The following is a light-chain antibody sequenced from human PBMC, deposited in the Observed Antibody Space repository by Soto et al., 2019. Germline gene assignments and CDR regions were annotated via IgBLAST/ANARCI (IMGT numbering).Light chain of an antibody. Sequence: DIVMTQSPDSLAVSLGERATINCKSSQSVLYSSNNKNYLAWYQQKPGQPPKLLIYWASTRECGVPDRFSGSGAGTDFTLNISSLQAEDVAVYYGQQYYSTPQVTCGGGNKGEIK. CDR1: QSVLYSSNNKNY. CDR3: QQYYSTPQVT. V-gene: IGKV4-1*01. CDR2: WAS. J-gene: IGKJ4*01.